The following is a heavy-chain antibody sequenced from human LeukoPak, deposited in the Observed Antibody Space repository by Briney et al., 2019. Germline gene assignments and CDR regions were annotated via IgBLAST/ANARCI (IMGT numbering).Heavy chain of an antibody. D-gene: IGHD4-11*01. CDR2: IIPIFGTA. CDR1: GGTFSSYA. V-gene: IGHV1-69*13. CDR3: ARDGDYSNYVAGRSAVYGMDV. Sequence: GASVKVSCKASGGTFSSYAFSWVRQAPGQGLEWMGGIIPIFGTANYAQKFQGRVTITADESTSTAYMELSSLRSEDTAVYYCARDGDYSNYVAGRSAVYGMDVWGQGTTVTVSS. J-gene: IGHJ6*02.